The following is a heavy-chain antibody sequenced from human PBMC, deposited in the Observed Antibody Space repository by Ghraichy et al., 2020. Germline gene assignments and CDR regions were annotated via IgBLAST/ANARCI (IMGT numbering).Heavy chain of an antibody. CDR1: EFTFSSYA. CDR3: ARRGGSDGWGFFDY. J-gene: IGHJ4*02. D-gene: IGHD1-26*01. CDR2: FSHVDHNT. V-gene: IGHV3-23*01. Sequence: GGSLRLSCAASEFTFSSYAMTWVRQAPGKGLEWVSIFSHVDHNTYYAGSVQGRFTISRDSSKNTRYRQMNSLRAEDTATYYCARRGGSDGWGFFDYWGQGARVTVSS.